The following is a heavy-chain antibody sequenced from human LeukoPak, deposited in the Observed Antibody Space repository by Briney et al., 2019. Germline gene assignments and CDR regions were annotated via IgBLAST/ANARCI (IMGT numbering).Heavy chain of an antibody. CDR2: IYTSGST. CDR1: GGSISSGSYY. V-gene: IGHV4-61*02. Sequence: SQTLSLTCTVSGGSISSGSYYWSWIRQPAGKGLEWLGRIYTSGSTNYNPSLKSRVTISVDTSKNQFSLKLSSVTAADTAVYYCARAIAVAGTGAFDYWGQGTLVTVSS. D-gene: IGHD6-19*01. J-gene: IGHJ4*02. CDR3: ARAIAVAGTGAFDY.